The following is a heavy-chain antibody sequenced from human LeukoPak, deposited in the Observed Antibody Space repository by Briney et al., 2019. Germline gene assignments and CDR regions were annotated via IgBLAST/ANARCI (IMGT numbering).Heavy chain of an antibody. D-gene: IGHD4-11*01. CDR2: ISGSGANT. CDR1: GFTFSNYG. J-gene: IGHJ4*02. V-gene: IGHV3-23*01. CDR3: AKAKSYYSNYDY. Sequence: GGSLRLSCAASGFTFSNYGMSWVRQAPGRGLEWVSVISGSGANTYYADSVKGRFTISRDNSKNTLYLQVNSLRAEDTAVYYCAKAKSYYSNYDYWGQGTLVTVSS.